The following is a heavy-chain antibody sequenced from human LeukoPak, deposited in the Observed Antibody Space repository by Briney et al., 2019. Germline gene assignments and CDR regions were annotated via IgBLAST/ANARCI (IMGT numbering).Heavy chain of an antibody. CDR3: ARNLREDIVVVPEFDL. V-gene: IGHV3-21*01. CDR1: GFTFSSYS. Sequence: GGSLRLSCAASGFTFSSYSMNWVRQAPGKGPEWVSSISSSSSYIYYADSVKGRFTISRDNAKNSLYLQMNSLRAEDTAVYYCARNLREDIVVVPEFDLWGRGTLVTVSS. CDR2: ISSSSSYI. J-gene: IGHJ2*01. D-gene: IGHD2-2*01.